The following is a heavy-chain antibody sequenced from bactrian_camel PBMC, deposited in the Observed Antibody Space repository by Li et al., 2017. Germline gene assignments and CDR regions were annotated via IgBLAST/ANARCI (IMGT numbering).Heavy chain of an antibody. Sequence: QVQLVESGGGSVQAGGSLRLSCAASGYTYNRNCMAWFRQAPGKEREGVAAFFSALGGGIQYYSPSVKGRFAISRDSYKNTLYLQMNNLQPDDAAMYYCAATSVRCPDTYAFWGQ. CDR1: GYTYNRNC. V-gene: IGHV3S1*01. J-gene: IGHJ4*01. D-gene: IGHD2*01. CDR3: AATSVRCPDTYAF. CDR2: FFSALGGGIQ.